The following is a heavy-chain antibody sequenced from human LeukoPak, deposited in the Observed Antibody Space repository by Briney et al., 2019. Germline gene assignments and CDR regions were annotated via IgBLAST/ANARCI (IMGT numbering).Heavy chain of an antibody. CDR1: GFTFSGSA. Sequence: GGSLRLSCAASGFTFSGSAMHWVRQASGKGLEWVGRIRSKANSYATAYAASVKGRFTISRDDSKNTAYLQMNSLKTEDTAVYYCTRHPNGAVTGDYWGQGTLVTVSS. CDR3: TRHPNGAVTGDY. CDR2: IRSKANSYAT. D-gene: IGHD2-21*02. J-gene: IGHJ4*02. V-gene: IGHV3-73*01.